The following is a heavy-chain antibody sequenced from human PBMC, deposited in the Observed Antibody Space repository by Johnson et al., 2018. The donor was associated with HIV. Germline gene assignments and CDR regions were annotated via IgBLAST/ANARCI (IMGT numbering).Heavy chain of an antibody. CDR3: ARERGYFGNPAFDI. CDR1: GFTVSSNY. V-gene: IGHV3-66*03. CDR2: IYSGGGT. Sequence: MLLVESGGGLIQPGGSLRLSCAASGFTVSSNYMSWVRQAPGMGLQWVAGIYSGGGTHYADSVTGRFTVSRDNSKNTLYLQMNSLRTEDTAMYYCARERGYFGNPAFDIWGQGTMVTVSS. J-gene: IGHJ3*02. D-gene: IGHD4-23*01.